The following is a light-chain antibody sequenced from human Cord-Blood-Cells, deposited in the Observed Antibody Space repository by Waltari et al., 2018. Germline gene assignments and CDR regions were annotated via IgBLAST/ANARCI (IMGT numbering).Light chain of an antibody. J-gene: IGLJ3*02. Sequence: QSALTQPVSVTGSPGPSITLYCTGTRHDVGGSNDVSWYQQHPDKAPKLMSYDVSNRPSGVSNRFSCSKSGNTASLTISGLQAEDEADYYCSSYTSSSTLVFGGGTKLTVL. CDR3: SSYTSSSTLV. CDR2: DVS. CDR1: RHDVGGSND. V-gene: IGLV2-14*03.